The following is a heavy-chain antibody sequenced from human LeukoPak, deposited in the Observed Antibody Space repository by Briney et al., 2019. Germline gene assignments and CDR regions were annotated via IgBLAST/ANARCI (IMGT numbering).Heavy chain of an antibody. CDR2: ISGSGDIT. D-gene: IGHD3-10*01. V-gene: IGHV3-23*01. CDR1: GFTFRKSA. CDR3: TTAYYDSGMIGFYFYYMDA. J-gene: IGHJ6*03. Sequence: QTAGSLRLSCAASGFTFRKSAMTWFRQAPGKGLEWVSAISGSGDITYYADSVKGRFTISRDKSKNTLYLQMNNLRVEDTALYFCTTAYYDSGMIGFYFYYMDAWGNGTTVTVSS.